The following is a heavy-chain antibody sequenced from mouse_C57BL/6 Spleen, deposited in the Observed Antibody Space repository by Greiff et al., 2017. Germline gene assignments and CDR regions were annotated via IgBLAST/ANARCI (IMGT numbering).Heavy chain of an antibody. V-gene: IGHV5-4*01. CDR3: ARDRGYDYDGYFDV. D-gene: IGHD2-4*01. Sequence: EVKLMESGGGLVKPGGSLKLSCAASGFTFSSYAMSWVRQTPEKRLEWVATISDGGSYTYYPDNVKGRFTISRDNAKNNLYLQMSHLKSEDTAMYDCARDRGYDYDGYFDVWGTGTTVTVSS. CDR1: GFTFSSYA. CDR2: ISDGGSYT. J-gene: IGHJ1*03.